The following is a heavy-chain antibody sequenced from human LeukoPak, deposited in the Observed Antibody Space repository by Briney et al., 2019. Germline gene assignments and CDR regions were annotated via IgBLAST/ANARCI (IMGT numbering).Heavy chain of an antibody. CDR2: ISSSSTYI. J-gene: IGHJ4*02. Sequence: GSLRLSCAASGFTFNSYNMNWVRQAPGKGLEWVSSISSSSTYIYYADSVKGRFTISRDNAKNSLYLQMNSLRAEDTALYYCARELTSPVFDYWGQGTLVTVSS. D-gene: IGHD2-21*02. CDR1: GFTFNSYN. V-gene: IGHV3-21*04. CDR3: ARELTSPVFDY.